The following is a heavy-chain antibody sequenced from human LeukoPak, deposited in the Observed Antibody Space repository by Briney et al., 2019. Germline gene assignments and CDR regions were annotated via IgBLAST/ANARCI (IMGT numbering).Heavy chain of an antibody. J-gene: IGHJ4*02. V-gene: IGHV4-61*02. CDR3: ARVRSGGLDY. CDR2: IYTSGST. Sequence: SETLSLTCTVSGGSISSGSYYWSWIRQPAGKGLEWIVRIYTSGSTNYNPSLKSRVTMSVDTSKNQFSLKLSSVTAADTAVYYCARVRSGGLDYWGQGTLVTVSS. D-gene: IGHD3-3*01. CDR1: GGSISSGSYY.